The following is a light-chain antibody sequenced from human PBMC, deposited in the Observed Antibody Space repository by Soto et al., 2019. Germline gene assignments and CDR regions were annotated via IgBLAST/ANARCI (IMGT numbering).Light chain of an antibody. Sequence: EIVMTQSPATLSVSPGERATLSCRASQSVSSNLAWYQQKPGQAPRLLIYAASTRATGIPARFSGSGSGTEFTLTISSLQSEDFAVYYCQEYDNWPPITFGQGTRLEIK. CDR2: AAS. CDR3: QEYDNWPPIT. CDR1: QSVSSN. J-gene: IGKJ5*01. V-gene: IGKV3-15*01.